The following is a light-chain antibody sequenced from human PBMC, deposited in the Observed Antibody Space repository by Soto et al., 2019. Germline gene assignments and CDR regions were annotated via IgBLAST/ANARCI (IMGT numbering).Light chain of an antibody. V-gene: IGKV3-15*01. CDR2: GAS. CDR3: QQYNNWPWT. J-gene: IGKJ1*01. Sequence: EIVMTQSPATLSVSPGESATLSCRASLSVSSKLAWYQQKPGQAPRLLIYGASTRATGIPARFSGSGSGTEFTLTISCLQSEDCAVYYCQQYNNWPWTFGQGTKVDI. CDR1: LSVSSK.